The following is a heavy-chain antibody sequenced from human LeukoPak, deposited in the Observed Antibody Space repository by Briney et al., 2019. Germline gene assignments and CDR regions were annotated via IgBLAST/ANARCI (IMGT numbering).Heavy chain of an antibody. CDR1: GGSIGNDY. J-gene: IGHJ4*02. CDR2: IYHTGIT. Sequence: SETLSLTCTVSGGSIGNDYWTWIRQPPGEALEWIGDIYHTGITNYNPSLKSRVAISVDTSKNQFSLRLSSVTAADTAVYYCARDNVGAKTGVDYWGQGTLVTVSS. CDR3: ARDNVGAKTGVDY. D-gene: IGHD1-26*01. V-gene: IGHV4-59*12.